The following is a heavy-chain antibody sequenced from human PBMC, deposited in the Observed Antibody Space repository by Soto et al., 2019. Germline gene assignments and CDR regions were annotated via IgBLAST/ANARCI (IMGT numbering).Heavy chain of an antibody. CDR2: IKQDGSEK. CDR1: GFTFSSYW. V-gene: IGHV3-7*01. D-gene: IGHD5-18*01. CDR3: AVVDTAMVPIDY. J-gene: IGHJ4*02. Sequence: EVQLVESGGGLVQPGGSLRLSCAASGFTFSSYWMSWVRQAPGKGLEWVANIKQDGSEKYYVDSVKGRFTISRDNAKNSLYLQMNSLRAEDSAVYYCAVVDTAMVPIDYWGQGTLVTVSS.